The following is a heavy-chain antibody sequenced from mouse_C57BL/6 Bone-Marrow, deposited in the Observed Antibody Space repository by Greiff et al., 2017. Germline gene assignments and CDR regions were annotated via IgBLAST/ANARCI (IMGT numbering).Heavy chain of an antibody. V-gene: IGHV1-54*01. J-gene: IGHJ3*01. D-gene: IGHD3-3*01. CDR1: GYAFTNYL. Sequence: QVQLQQSGAELVRPGTSVKVSCKASGYAFTNYLIEWVKQRPGQGLEWIGVINPGSGGTNYNEKFKGKATLTADKSSSTAYMQLSSLTSEDSAVYYRARSKSWDCWGAYEDQGTRITVSA. CDR3: ARSKSWDCWGAY. CDR2: INPGSGGT.